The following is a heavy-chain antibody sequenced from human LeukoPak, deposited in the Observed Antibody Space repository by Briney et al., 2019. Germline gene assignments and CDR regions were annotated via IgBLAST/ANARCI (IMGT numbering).Heavy chain of an antibody. CDR3: GNGDKYSSSSYRDGFDI. J-gene: IGHJ3*02. CDR2: IWYDGSNK. V-gene: IGHV3-30*02. CDR1: GFTFSSYG. D-gene: IGHD6-13*01. Sequence: PGGSVRLSCAASGFTFSSYGMHWVRQAPGKGLEWVAVIWYDGSNKYYADSVKGRFTISRDNSKNTLYLQMNSLRAEDTAVYYCGNGDKYSSSSYRDGFDISGEATMVSVSS.